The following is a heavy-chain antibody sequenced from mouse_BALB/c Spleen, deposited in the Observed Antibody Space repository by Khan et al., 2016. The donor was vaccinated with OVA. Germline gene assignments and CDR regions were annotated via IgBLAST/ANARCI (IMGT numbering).Heavy chain of an antibody. CDR2: INPTSGYT. Sequence: VELVESGAELARPGASVKMSCKASGYTFTSHTMHWVKQRPGQGLEWIGYINPTSGYTQYNQKFNDKATLTADISSSTAYLQLSSLPSEDSAVDYCARCTTEYALDYWGQGTSVTVSS. CDR1: GYTFTSHT. J-gene: IGHJ4*01. D-gene: IGHD2-14*01. CDR3: ARCTTEYALDY. V-gene: IGHV1-4*01.